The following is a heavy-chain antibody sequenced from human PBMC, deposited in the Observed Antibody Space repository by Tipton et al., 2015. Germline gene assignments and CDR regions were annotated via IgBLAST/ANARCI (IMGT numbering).Heavy chain of an antibody. V-gene: IGHV4-39*07. J-gene: IGHJ5*02. CDR3: ARGHSAGSYYSCWFDP. D-gene: IGHD2-15*01. Sequence: TLSLTCTVSGGSLSSGSYYWSWIRQPPGKGLEWIGSIYHSGSTYYNSSLKSRVTISVDTSKNQFSLKLSSVTAADTAVYYCARGHSAGSYYSCWFDPWGQGTLVTVSS. CDR2: IYHSGST. CDR1: GGSLSSGSYY.